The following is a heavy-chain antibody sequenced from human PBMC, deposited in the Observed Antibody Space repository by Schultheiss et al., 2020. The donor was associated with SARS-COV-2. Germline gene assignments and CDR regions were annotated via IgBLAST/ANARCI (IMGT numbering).Heavy chain of an antibody. V-gene: IGHV4-61*08. CDR2: IYYSGST. CDR1: GGSISSGGYY. CDR3: ARDTFCSGGSCFDWYFDV. Sequence: SETLSLTCTVSGGSISSGGYYWSWIRQHPGKGLEWIGYIYYSGSTNYNPSLKSRVTISVDTSKNQFSLKLSSVTAADTAVYYCARDTFCSGGSCFDWYFDVWGRGTPVTVSS. D-gene: IGHD2-15*01. J-gene: IGHJ2*01.